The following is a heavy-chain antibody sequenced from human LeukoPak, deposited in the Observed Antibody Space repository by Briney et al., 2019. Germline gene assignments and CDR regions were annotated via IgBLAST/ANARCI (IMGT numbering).Heavy chain of an antibody. CDR1: GFTFSSYD. Sequence: GGSLRLSCAASGFTFSSYDMHWVRQATGKGLEWVSAIGTAGDTYYPGSVKGRFTISGENAKNSLYLQMNSLRAGDTAVYYCARGRYGDGYYFDYWGQGTLVTVSS. CDR3: ARGRYGDGYYFDY. J-gene: IGHJ4*02. D-gene: IGHD4-17*01. V-gene: IGHV3-13*01. CDR2: IGTAGDT.